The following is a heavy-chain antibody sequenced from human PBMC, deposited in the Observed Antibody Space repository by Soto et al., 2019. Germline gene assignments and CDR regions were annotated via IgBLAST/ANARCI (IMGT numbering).Heavy chain of an antibody. Sequence: VQLVESGGGVAQPGESLRLSCVASGFTFSSYVIHWVRQAPGKGLEWVALISTDGTDKHYPGSVRGRFTISRDNSKNAXYLQRNSLRTEDTAVYYCVKDAGTLPNVGNYPFDIWGQGTKVTVSS. CDR3: VKDAGTLPNVGNYPFDI. J-gene: IGHJ3*02. CDR2: ISTDGTDK. V-gene: IGHV3-30*14. D-gene: IGHD1-1*01. CDR1: GFTFSSYV.